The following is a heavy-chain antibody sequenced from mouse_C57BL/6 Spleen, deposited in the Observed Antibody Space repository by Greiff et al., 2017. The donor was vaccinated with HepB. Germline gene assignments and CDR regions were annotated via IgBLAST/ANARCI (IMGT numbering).Heavy chain of an antibody. Sequence: EVQRVESVAELVRPGASVKLSCTASGFNIKNTYMHWVKQRPEQGLEWIGRIDPANGNTKYAPKFQGKATITADTSSNTAYLQLSSLTSEDTAIYYCTEGTTVVATNYWGQGTTLTVSS. CDR2: IDPANGNT. CDR1: GFNIKNTY. D-gene: IGHD1-1*01. J-gene: IGHJ2*01. V-gene: IGHV14-3*01. CDR3: TEGTTVVATNY.